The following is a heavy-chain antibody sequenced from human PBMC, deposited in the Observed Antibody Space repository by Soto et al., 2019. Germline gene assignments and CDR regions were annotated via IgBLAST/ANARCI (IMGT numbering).Heavy chain of an antibody. CDR3: AKVGGMIAFGGGLDY. D-gene: IGHD3-16*01. V-gene: IGHV3-30*18. CDR1: GFTFSSYD. Sequence: GGSLRLSCAASGFTFSSYDMHWVRQAPGKGLEWVASISYDGTNKYYVDSVKGRFTISRDNSKNTLYLQMNSLRTEDTAVYYCAKVGGMIAFGGGLDYWGQGTLVTVSS. J-gene: IGHJ4*02. CDR2: ISYDGTNK.